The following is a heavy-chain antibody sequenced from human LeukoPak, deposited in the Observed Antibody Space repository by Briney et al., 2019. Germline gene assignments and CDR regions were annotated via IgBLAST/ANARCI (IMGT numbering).Heavy chain of an antibody. CDR1: GFTFSSYAMH. D-gene: IGHD5-24*01. V-gene: IGHV4-39*01. CDR2: IDHAGTT. J-gene: IGHJ4*02. Sequence: GSLRLSCAASGFTFSSYAMHWVRQPPGKGLEWIGTIDHAGTTFYNVSLKSRVTISVDTPNNQFSLRLNSVGAADTAVYYCARRRDGYNQLDYWGQGTLVTVSS. CDR3: ARRRDGYNQLDY.